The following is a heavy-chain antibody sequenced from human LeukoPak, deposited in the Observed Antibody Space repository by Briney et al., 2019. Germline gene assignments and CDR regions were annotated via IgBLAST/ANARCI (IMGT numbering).Heavy chain of an antibody. D-gene: IGHD3-10*01. CDR1: GFTFSTYA. CDR2: IGGSGGST. CDR3: AKNLDYYGSGNHRFDY. V-gene: IGHV3-23*01. J-gene: IGHJ4*02. Sequence: GGSLRLSCAASGFTFSTYAMTWVRQAPGKGLEWVSAIGGSGGSTYYADFVKGRFTISRDNSKNTLYLQMNSLRAEDTALYYCAKNLDYYGSGNHRFDYWGQGTLVTVSS.